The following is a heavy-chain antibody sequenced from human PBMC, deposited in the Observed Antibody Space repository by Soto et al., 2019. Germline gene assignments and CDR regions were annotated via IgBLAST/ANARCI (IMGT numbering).Heavy chain of an antibody. Sequence: QVQLVQSGAEEKKPGASVKVSCKASGYTFTSYAMHWVRQAPGQRLEWMGWINAGNGNTKYSQKFQGRVTITRDTSASTAYMELSSLSSEDTAVYYCAREPGYSSGWYPDAFDIWGQGTMVTVSS. CDR2: INAGNGNT. J-gene: IGHJ3*02. V-gene: IGHV1-3*05. CDR3: AREPGYSSGWYPDAFDI. D-gene: IGHD6-19*01. CDR1: GYTFTSYA.